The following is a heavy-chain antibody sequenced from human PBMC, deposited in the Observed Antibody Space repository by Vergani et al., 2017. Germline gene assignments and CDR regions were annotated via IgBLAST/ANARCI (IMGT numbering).Heavy chain of an antibody. D-gene: IGHD3-3*01. J-gene: IGHJ4*02. Sequence: QVQLVQSGAELNKPGSSVKLSCKASGVPFSNAGYSWIRQAPGQGLEWMGRIIPLYGSTDYTHTFQGRLTISADELSNAVDMELGSLTSEDTAVYFCAREETASGDYYFENWGQGTPVTVS. V-gene: IGHV1-69*15. CDR2: IIPLYGST. CDR3: AREETASGDYYFEN. CDR1: GVPFSNAG.